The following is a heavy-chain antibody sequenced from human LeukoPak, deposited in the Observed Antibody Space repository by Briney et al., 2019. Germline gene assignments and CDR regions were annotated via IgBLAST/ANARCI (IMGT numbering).Heavy chain of an antibody. D-gene: IGHD1-7*01. J-gene: IGHJ4*02. V-gene: IGHV1-69*05. Sequence: ASVKVSCKASGYTFTGYYMHWVRQAPGQGLEWMGGIIPIFGTANYAQKFQGRVTITTDESTTTAYMELSSLRSDDTAVYYCARNSAPTRWNYPIFDYWGQGTLVTVSS. CDR3: ARNSAPTRWNYPIFDY. CDR2: IIPIFGTA. CDR1: GYTFTGYY.